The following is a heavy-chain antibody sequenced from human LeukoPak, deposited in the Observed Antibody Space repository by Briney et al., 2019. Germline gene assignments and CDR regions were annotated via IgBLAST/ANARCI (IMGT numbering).Heavy chain of an antibody. Sequence: PGGSLRLSCAASGFRFSSYAMSWVRQAPGKGLEWVSAISSSGGDTNYANSVKGRFIISRDNSKDTLYLQMNSLRAEDTAIYYCAKALTDELMSRSHYDFWSGYHPSGTVYCYMDVWGEGTTVTVSS. D-gene: IGHD3-3*01. CDR3: AKALTDELMSRSHYDFWSGYHPSGTVYCYMDV. CDR2: ISSSGGDT. J-gene: IGHJ6*03. CDR1: GFRFSSYA. V-gene: IGHV3-23*01.